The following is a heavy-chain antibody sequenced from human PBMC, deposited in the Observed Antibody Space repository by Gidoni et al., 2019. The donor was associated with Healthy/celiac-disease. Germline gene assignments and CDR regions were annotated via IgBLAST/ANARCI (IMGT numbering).Heavy chain of an antibody. D-gene: IGHD3-10*01. V-gene: IGHV3-66*04. CDR2: IYGGSST. Sequence: EVQLVESWGGLVHAGGSLGRYCAASGFTVSSHYMGWVRQAPGKGLEWVSVIYGGSSTYTADSVKGRFTISRDNSKNTLYLQMNGLRAEDTAVYYCAGPILLWFGDRNAFDIWGQGTMVTVSS. J-gene: IGHJ3*02. CDR1: GFTVSSHY. CDR3: AGPILLWFGDRNAFDI.